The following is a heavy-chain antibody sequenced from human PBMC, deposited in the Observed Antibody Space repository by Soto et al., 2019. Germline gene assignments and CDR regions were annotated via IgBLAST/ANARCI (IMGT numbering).Heavy chain of an antibody. CDR2: IYYSGST. CDR1: GGSISSSSFH. J-gene: IGHJ5*02. Sequence: PSETLSLTCTVSGGSISSSSFHWGWIRQPPGKGLEWIGSIYYSGSTYYSPSLKSRATISVETSKNPSSLKLSSVTAADTAVYYCARRERAAGTDWWFDPWGQGTLVT. CDR3: ARRERAAGTDWWFDP. D-gene: IGHD6-13*01. V-gene: IGHV4-39*01.